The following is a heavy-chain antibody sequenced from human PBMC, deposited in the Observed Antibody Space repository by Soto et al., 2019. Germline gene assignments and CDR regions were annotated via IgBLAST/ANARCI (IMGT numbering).Heavy chain of an antibody. CDR2: INQDGVEQ. D-gene: IGHD3-22*01. Sequence: GGSLRLSCATSGFTFSNYWMSWVRQAPGKGLEWVANINQDGVEQNYADSVKGRFTISRDNAKNSLYLQMNSLRAEDTALYYCAKDRRHYYDSSGYPDYWGQGTLVTVSS. V-gene: IGHV3-7*03. CDR3: AKDRRHYYDSSGYPDY. J-gene: IGHJ4*02. CDR1: GFTFSNYW.